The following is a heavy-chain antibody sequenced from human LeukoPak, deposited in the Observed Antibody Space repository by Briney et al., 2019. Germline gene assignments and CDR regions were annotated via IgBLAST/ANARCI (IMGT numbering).Heavy chain of an antibody. D-gene: IGHD3-9*01. J-gene: IGHJ4*02. CDR2: IYSGGST. CDR3: ARGYYDILTGYHYYFDY. CDR1: GFTVSSNY. V-gene: IGHV3-53*01. Sequence: PGGSLRLSCAASGFTVSSNYMSWVRQAPGKGLEWVSVIYSGGSTYYADSVKGRFTISRDNSKNTLYLQMNSLRAEDTAVYYCARGYYDILTGYHYYFDYWGQGTLVTVSS.